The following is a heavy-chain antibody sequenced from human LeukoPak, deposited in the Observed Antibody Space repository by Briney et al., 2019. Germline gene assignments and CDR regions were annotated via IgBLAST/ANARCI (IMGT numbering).Heavy chain of an antibody. J-gene: IGHJ3*01. Sequence: GGSLRLSCAASGFTFSSYSMNWVRQAPGKGLEWVSSISSSSSYIYYADSVKGRFAISRDNAKNSLYLQMNSLRAEDTAVYYCARDQGELDTAMVNWGQGTMVTVSS. CDR3: ARDQGELDTAMVN. D-gene: IGHD5-18*01. CDR2: ISSSSSYI. CDR1: GFTFSSYS. V-gene: IGHV3-21*01.